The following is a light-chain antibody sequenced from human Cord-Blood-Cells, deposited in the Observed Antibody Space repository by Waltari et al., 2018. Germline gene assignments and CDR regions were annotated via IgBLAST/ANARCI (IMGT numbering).Light chain of an antibody. J-gene: IGKJ4*01. CDR1: QSISSC. V-gene: IGKV1-39*01. CDR2: AAS. Sequence: IHITQFLSTLFASVENRDPFTCRASQSISSCLVWYQQKPGKAPKLLIYAASSLESGVPSRFSGSGSGTEFTLTISSLQPEDFATYYCQQNNSNPFSFGEGTKVEIK. CDR3: QQNNSNPFS.